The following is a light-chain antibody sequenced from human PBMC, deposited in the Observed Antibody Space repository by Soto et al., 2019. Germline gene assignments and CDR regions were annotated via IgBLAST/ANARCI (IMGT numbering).Light chain of an antibody. CDR3: HQTSNTPLT. Sequence: DIQMTHSPSSLSASVGDRVTVTCRSSQTITSYLSLYQQKPGEAPKLLIYGASTLQSGVPSRFSGSGSGTDFTLTISSLQPQDFATYYCHQTSNTPLTFGQGTKVEI. CDR1: QTITSY. V-gene: IGKV1-39*01. CDR2: GAS. J-gene: IGKJ1*01.